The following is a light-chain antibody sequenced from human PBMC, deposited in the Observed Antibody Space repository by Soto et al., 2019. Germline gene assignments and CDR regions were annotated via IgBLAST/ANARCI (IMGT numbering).Light chain of an antibody. CDR3: QQTYTLPRT. V-gene: IGKV1-39*01. CDR2: TTS. J-gene: IGKJ1*01. CDR1: QTVSKF. Sequence: DIQMTQSPSSLSASVGDRVTIACRASQTVSKFVNWYQQKPGKVPTLLIFTTSTLHSGVPSRFSGSGSGTEFTLNINGLQPEDFATYYCQQTYTLPRTFAQGTKVE.